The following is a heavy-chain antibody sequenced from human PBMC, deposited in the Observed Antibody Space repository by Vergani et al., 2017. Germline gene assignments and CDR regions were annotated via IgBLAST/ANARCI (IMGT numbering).Heavy chain of an antibody. D-gene: IGHD1-26*01. V-gene: IGHV3-15*04. CDR2: IESKTEGGTT. Sequence: EVQMVESGGGLVKPGGSLRLSCVASGFNFANAWMSWVRQAPGKGLEWVGRIESKTEGGTTDYAPPVKGRLIISRDDSKDTLFLQMNSLKTEDTAVYYCATGWSDFPDYWGQGTLVTVSS. CDR3: ATGWSDFPDY. J-gene: IGHJ4*02. CDR1: GFNFANAW.